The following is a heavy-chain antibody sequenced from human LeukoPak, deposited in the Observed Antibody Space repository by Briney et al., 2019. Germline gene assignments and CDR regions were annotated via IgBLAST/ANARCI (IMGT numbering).Heavy chain of an antibody. CDR1: GGSISSYY. Sequence: MPSETLSLTCTVSGGSISSYYWSWIRQPPGKGLEWIGSIYYSGSTYYNPSLKSRVTVSIDTSKNQFSLKLSSVTAADTAVYYCARRPTMGAAFDYWGQGTLVTVSS. CDR2: IYYSGST. D-gene: IGHD3-10*01. V-gene: IGHV4-59*05. CDR3: ARRPTMGAAFDY. J-gene: IGHJ4*02.